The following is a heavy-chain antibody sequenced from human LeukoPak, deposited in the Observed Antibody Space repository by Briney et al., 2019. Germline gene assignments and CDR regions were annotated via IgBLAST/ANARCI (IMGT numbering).Heavy chain of an antibody. V-gene: IGHV1-2*02. Sequence: ASVEVSCKASGYTFTGYYMHWVRQAPGQGLEWMGWINPNSGGTNYAQKFQGRVTMTRDTSISTAYMELSRLRSDDTAVYYCARSPYDYVWGSYRYFFDYWGQGTLVTVSS. CDR1: GYTFTGYY. D-gene: IGHD3-16*02. CDR2: INPNSGGT. J-gene: IGHJ4*02. CDR3: ARSPYDYVWGSYRYFFDY.